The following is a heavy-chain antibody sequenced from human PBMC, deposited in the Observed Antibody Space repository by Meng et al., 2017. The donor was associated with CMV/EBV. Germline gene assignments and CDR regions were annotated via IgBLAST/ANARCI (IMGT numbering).Heavy chain of an antibody. V-gene: IGHV4-34*01. J-gene: IGHJ6*02. Sequence: SETLSLTCAVYGGSFSGYYWSWIRQPPGKGLEWIGEINHSGSTNYNPSLKSRVTISVDTSKNQFSLKLSSVTAADTAVYYCARGVEMVTINYYGMDVWGQGTTVTVSS. CDR3: ARGVEMVTINYYGMDV. D-gene: IGHD5-24*01. CDR1: GGSFSGYY. CDR2: INHSGST.